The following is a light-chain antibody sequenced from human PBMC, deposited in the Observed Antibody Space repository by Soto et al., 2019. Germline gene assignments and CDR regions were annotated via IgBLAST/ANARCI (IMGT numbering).Light chain of an antibody. CDR2: DVS. Sequence: QSALTQPASVSGSPGQSITISCTGTSSDVGGYNYVSWHQQHPGKAPKLMIYDVSNRPSGVSNRFSGSKSGNTASLTISGLQAEDEADYYCSSYTSSSTLLDVFGTGTRSPS. CDR3: SSYTSSSTLLDV. CDR1: SSDVGGYNY. J-gene: IGLJ1*01. V-gene: IGLV2-14*01.